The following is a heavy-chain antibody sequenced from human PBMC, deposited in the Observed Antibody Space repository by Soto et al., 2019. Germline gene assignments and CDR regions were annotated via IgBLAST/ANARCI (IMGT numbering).Heavy chain of an antibody. J-gene: IGHJ4*02. V-gene: IGHV3-53*02. CDR3: ASTRGSSYEY. Sequence: EVQLVETGGGLIQPGGSLRLSCAASGFTVSGNYMSWVRQAPGKGLEWVSVIYNGGGTYYADSVKGRFTISRDNSKNTLYLQMHSLRDDDTAVYYCASTRGSSYEYWCQGTLVTVSS. CDR2: IYNGGGT. D-gene: IGHD6-6*01. CDR1: GFTVSGNY.